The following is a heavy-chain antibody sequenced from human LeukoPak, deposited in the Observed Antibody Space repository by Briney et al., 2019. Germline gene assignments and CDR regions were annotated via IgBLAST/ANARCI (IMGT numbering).Heavy chain of an antibody. Sequence: GGSLRLSCAASGFTFSSYSMNWVRQAPGKGREWVSSISSSSSYIYHADSVKGRFTISRDNAKNSLYLQMNSLRAEDTAVYYCVRSPSHDAFDIWGQGTMVTVSS. CDR3: VRSPSHDAFDI. CDR1: GFTFSSYS. V-gene: IGHV3-21*01. CDR2: ISSSSSYI. J-gene: IGHJ3*02.